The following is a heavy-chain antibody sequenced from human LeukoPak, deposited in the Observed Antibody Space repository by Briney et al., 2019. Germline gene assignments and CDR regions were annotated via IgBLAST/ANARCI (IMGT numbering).Heavy chain of an antibody. V-gene: IGHV1-69*05. J-gene: IGHJ6*02. CDR2: IIPIFGTA. CDR1: GGTFSSYA. D-gene: IGHD1-14*01. Sequence: SVKVSCKASGGTFSSYAISWVRQAPGQGLEWMGGIIPIFGTANYAQKFQGRVTITTDESTSTAYMELSSLRSEDTAVYYCATGTPGQGLNRYYYGMDVWGQGTTVTVSS. CDR3: ATGTPGQGLNRYYYGMDV.